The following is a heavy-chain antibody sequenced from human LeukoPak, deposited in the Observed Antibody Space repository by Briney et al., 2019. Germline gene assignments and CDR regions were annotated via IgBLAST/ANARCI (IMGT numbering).Heavy chain of an antibody. J-gene: IGHJ3*02. CDR2: ISSSGSTI. CDR3: AREGKVLRYFDWLLIGAFDI. V-gene: IGHV3-48*03. CDR1: GFTFSSYE. D-gene: IGHD3-9*01. Sequence: PGGSLRLSCAASGFTFSSYEMNWVRQAPGKGLEWVSYISSSGSTIYYADSVKGRFTISRDNAKNSLYLQMNSLRAEDTAVYYCAREGKVLRYFDWLLIGAFDIWGQGTMVTVSS.